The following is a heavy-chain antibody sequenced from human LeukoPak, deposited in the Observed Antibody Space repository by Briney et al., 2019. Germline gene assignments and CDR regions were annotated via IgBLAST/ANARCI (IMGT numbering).Heavy chain of an antibody. CDR3: ARSDYCSGGSCYSDRVYYFDY. J-gene: IGHJ4*02. CDR2: IIPIFGTA. CDR1: GGTFSSYA. Sequence: GASVKVSCKASGGTFSSYAISWVRQAPGQGLEWMGGIIPIFGTANYAQKFQGRVTITADESTSTAYMELSGLRSEDTAVYYCARSDYCSGGSCYSDRVYYFDYWGQGTLVTVSS. D-gene: IGHD2-15*01. V-gene: IGHV1-69*13.